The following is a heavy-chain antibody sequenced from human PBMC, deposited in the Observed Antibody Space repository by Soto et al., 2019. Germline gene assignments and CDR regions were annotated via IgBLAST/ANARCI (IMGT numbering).Heavy chain of an antibody. CDR2: ISGSGGST. D-gene: IGHD6-6*01. V-gene: IGHV3-23*01. CDR1: GFTFSSYA. CDR3: AKDKIEYSSSSLTY. J-gene: IGHJ4*02. Sequence: GGSLRLSCAASGFTFSSYAMSWVRQAPGKGLEWVSAISGSGGSTYYADSVKGRFTISRDNSKNTLYLQMNSLRAEDTAVYYCAKDKIEYSSSSLTYWGQGTLVTVSS.